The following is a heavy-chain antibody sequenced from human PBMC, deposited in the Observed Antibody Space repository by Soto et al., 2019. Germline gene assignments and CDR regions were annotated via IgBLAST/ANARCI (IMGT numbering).Heavy chain of an antibody. V-gene: IGHV1-69*13. D-gene: IGHD2-15*01. J-gene: IGHJ5*02. CDR3: ARTGYCSGGSCYTNWFDP. CDR1: GGTFSSYA. Sequence: SVKVSCKASGGTFSSYAISWVRQAPGQGLEWMGGIIPIFGTANYAQKFQGRVTITADESTSTAYMELSSLRSEDTAVYYCARTGYCSGGSCYTNWFDPWGQGTLVTVYS. CDR2: IIPIFGTA.